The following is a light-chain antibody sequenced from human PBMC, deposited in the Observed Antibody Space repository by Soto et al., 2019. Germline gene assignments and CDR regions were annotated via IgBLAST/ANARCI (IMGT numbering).Light chain of an antibody. CDR3: QQNDNLPPT. J-gene: IGKJ2*01. Sequence: DIQMTQSPSSLSASVGDRVTITCPASQDISNYLNWYQQKPGKAPKLLIYDASNLETGVPSRFSGSGSGTDFTFTISSLQPEDIATYYCQQNDNLPPTFGQGTKLEIK. CDR2: DAS. CDR1: QDISNY. V-gene: IGKV1-33*01.